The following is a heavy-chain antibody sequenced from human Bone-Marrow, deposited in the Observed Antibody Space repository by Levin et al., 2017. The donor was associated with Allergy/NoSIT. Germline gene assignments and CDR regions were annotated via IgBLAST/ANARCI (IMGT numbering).Heavy chain of an antibody. CDR2: ISYDGSNK. CDR3: ARDPPRKDLWSNPYD. Sequence: PGGSLRLSCAASGFTFSSYAMHWVRQAPGKGLEWVAVISYDGSNKYYADSVKGRFTISRDNSKNTLYLQMNSLRAEDTAVYYCARDPPRKDLWSNPYDWGQGTLVTVSS. V-gene: IGHV3-30*04. CDR1: GFTFSSYA. D-gene: IGHD3-3*01. J-gene: IGHJ4*02.